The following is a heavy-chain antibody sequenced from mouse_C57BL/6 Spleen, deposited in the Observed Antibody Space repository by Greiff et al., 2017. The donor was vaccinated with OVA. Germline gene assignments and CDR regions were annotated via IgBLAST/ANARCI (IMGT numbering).Heavy chain of an antibody. CDR3: AISYYGSTPYAMDY. D-gene: IGHD1-1*01. Sequence: QVQLQQPGAELVKPGASVKLSCKASGYTFTSYWMHWVKQRPGRGLEWIGRIDPNSGGTKYNEKFKSKATLTVDKPSSTAYMQLSSLTSEDSAVDYCAISYYGSTPYAMDYWGQGTSVTVSA. V-gene: IGHV1-72*01. CDR1: GYTFTSYW. J-gene: IGHJ4*01. CDR2: IDPNSGGT.